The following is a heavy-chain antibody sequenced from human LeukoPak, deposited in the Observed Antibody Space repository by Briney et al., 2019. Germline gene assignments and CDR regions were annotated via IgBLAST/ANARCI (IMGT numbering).Heavy chain of an antibody. CDR2: IFTSGNT. D-gene: IGHD3-10*01. CDR3: ARDRGSTYFAVWFDP. V-gene: IGHV4-38-2*02. Sequence: PSETLSLTCTVSGYSVSSGYYWGWIRQPPGKGLEWIGRIFTSGNTIYNPSLKSRVTISLDTSKNQFSLQLSSVTAADTAVYYCARDRGSTYFAVWFDPWGQGTLVTVSS. J-gene: IGHJ5*02. CDR1: GYSVSSGYY.